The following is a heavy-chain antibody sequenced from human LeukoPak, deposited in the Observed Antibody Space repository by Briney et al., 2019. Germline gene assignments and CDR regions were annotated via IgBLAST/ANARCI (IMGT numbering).Heavy chain of an antibody. J-gene: IGHJ4*02. CDR2: ISSSGSTI. Sequence: GGSLRLSCAASGFTFSSYEMNWVRQVPGKGLEWVSYISSSGSTIYYADSVKGRFTISRDNAKNSLYLQMNSLRAEDTAVYYCARIEVKAYYDILTGYYNGYWGQGTLVTVSS. CDR1: GFTFSSYE. D-gene: IGHD3-9*01. V-gene: IGHV3-48*03. CDR3: ARIEVKAYYDILTGYYNGY.